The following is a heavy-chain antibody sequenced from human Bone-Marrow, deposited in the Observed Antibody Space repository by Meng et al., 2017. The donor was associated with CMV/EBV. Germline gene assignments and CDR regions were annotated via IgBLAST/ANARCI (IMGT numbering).Heavy chain of an antibody. CDR1: GFTFSSYE. CDR3: ARDRKQGY. V-gene: IGHV3-48*03. D-gene: IGHD1-14*01. CDR2: ISSSGSTI. Sequence: GGSLRLSCAASGFTFSSYEMNWVRQAPGKGLEWVSYISSSGSTIYYADSVKGRFTIYRDKAKNSLYLKMNSLRTEDTAVYYCARDRKQGYWGQGTLVTVSS. J-gene: IGHJ4*02.